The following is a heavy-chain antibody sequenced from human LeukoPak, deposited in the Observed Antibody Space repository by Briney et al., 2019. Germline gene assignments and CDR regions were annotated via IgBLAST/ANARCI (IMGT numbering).Heavy chain of an antibody. J-gene: IGHJ4*02. D-gene: IGHD5-12*01. CDR3: AKTSRVNSAYDSPFDY. V-gene: IGHV3-23*01. CDR2: VCGSGSDT. CDR1: GFTFRTYA. Sequence: PGGSLRLSCAASGFTFRTYAMRGVRQAPGKGLEWVSAVCGSGSDTYYADSVKGRFTISRDTSKNPLYLQMNSLRAEDTAIYYCAKTSRVNSAYDSPFDYWGQGTLVTVSS.